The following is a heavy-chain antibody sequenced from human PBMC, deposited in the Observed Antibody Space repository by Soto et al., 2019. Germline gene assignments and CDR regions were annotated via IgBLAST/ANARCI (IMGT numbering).Heavy chain of an antibody. CDR2: INGGSDSI. D-gene: IGHD7-27*01. V-gene: IGHV3-48*02. CDR1: CFMFDSFA. CDR3: AKSGDSAVWGIDF. Sequence: GGSLRLSCVGSCFMFDSFAMNCVRQAPWKGLEWFSYINGGSDSIYYAESVKGRFTISRDNARNSLSLQMNRLRDEDTAVYYCAKSGDSAVWGIDFWGQGTLVTVSS. J-gene: IGHJ4*02.